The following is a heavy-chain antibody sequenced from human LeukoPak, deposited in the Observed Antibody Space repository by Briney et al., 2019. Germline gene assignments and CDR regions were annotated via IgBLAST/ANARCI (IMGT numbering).Heavy chain of an antibody. Sequence: GSLRLSCAASGFTVVSNNYMSWVRQAPGKGLEWVSVIYSGGDTYYADSVKGRFTISRDNSKNTLYLQMNSLRAEDTAVYYCARDRSGYTFDDWGQGTLVTVSS. CDR1: GFTVVSNNY. CDR3: ARDRSGYTFDD. D-gene: IGHD5-18*01. V-gene: IGHV3-53*01. J-gene: IGHJ4*02. CDR2: IYSGGDT.